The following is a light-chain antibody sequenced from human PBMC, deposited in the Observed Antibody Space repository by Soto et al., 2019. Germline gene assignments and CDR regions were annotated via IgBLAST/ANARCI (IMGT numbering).Light chain of an antibody. Sequence: DIQMTQSPSSLSASVGDRVTITCRASQSISTYLHWYQQKPGRAPELLIYSASSLQSGVPSRFSGSGSGTDFALTISSLKPEDFATYYCQQSYSTPRTFXQGTKVDIK. J-gene: IGKJ1*01. CDR3: QQSYSTPRT. CDR1: QSISTY. V-gene: IGKV1-39*01. CDR2: SAS.